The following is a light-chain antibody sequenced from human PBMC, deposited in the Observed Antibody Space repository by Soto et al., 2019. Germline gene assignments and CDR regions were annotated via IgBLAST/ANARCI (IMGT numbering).Light chain of an antibody. CDR1: NIGSKS. V-gene: IGLV3-21*02. CDR2: DDS. CDR3: QVWDSSSDQDYV. Sequence: SYELTQPPSVSVAPGQTARITCGGTNIGSKSVHWYQQKPGQAPVLVVYDDSDRPSGIPERFSGSNSGNTATLTISRVEAGDEADYYCQVWDSSSDQDYVFGTGTKVTVL. J-gene: IGLJ1*01.